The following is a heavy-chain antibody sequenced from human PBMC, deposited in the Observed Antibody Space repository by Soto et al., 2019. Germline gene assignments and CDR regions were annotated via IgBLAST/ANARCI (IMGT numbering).Heavy chain of an antibody. CDR2: MNPNSGNT. CDR1: GYTFTSYD. Sequence: GASVKVSCKASGYTFTSYDINWVRQATGQGLEWMGWMNPNSGNTGYAQKFQGRVTMTRNTSISTAYMELSSLRSEDTAVYYCARGLEFYYYYYGMDVWGQETTVTVSS. CDR3: ARGLEFYYYYYGMDV. D-gene: IGHD3-10*01. J-gene: IGHJ6*02. V-gene: IGHV1-8*01.